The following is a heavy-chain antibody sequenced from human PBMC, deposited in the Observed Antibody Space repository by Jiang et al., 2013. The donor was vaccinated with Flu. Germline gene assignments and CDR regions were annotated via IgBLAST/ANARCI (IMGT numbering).Heavy chain of an antibody. V-gene: IGHV3-64*01. CDR2: ITASGAGT. J-gene: IGHJ4*02. D-gene: IGHD3-22*01. CDR1: SGYA. Sequence: SGYAMHWIRQAPGKGLEYVSAITASGAGTFYANYVKGRFTIYRDNSWNTLFLQMDSLRADDTAVYYCARLSSHYDTSGYYYDYWGQGTLVTVSS. CDR3: ARLSSHYDTSGYYYDY.